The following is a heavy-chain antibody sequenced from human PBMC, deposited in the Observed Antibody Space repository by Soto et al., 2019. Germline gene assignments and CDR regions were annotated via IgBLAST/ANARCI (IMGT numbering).Heavy chain of an antibody. D-gene: IGHD3-3*01. J-gene: IGHJ4*02. Sequence: LSLTCAVYGAPFSGYYWTWIRQPPGKGLEWIGEINHTGSTKYNPSLKSRVTTSLDTSKNQFSLSLRSVTAADTAVYYCARGREIFGAVTPFEYWGQGTQVTVSS. CDR3: ARGREIFGAVTPFEY. V-gene: IGHV4-34*01. CDR1: GAPFSGYY. CDR2: INHTGST.